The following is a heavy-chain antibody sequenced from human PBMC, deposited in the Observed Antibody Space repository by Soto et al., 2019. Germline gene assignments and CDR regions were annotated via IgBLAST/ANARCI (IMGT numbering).Heavy chain of an antibody. CDR2: INPIFGTA. CDR1: GGTFSSYT. D-gene: IGHD5-12*01. CDR3: ASLLRGYSGTGDY. Sequence: QVQLVQSGAEVKKPGSSVKVSCKASGGTFSSYTISWVRQAPGQGLEWMGGINPIFGTAKYAQKFQGRVTITADESTSAAYMELSSLRSEDTAVYYCASLLRGYSGTGDYWGQGTLVTVSS. J-gene: IGHJ4*02. V-gene: IGHV1-69*12.